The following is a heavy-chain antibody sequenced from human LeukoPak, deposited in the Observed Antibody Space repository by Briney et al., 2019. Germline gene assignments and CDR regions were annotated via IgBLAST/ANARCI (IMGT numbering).Heavy chain of an antibody. J-gene: IGHJ4*02. V-gene: IGHV3-11*03. Sequence: GGSLRLSCAASGFTFSDYYMSWIRQAPGKGLEWVSYISSSSSYTNYADSVEGRFTISRDNAKNSLYLQMNSLRAEDTAVYYCARNAAAGTSLDDYWGLGTLVTVFS. D-gene: IGHD6-13*01. CDR1: GFTFSDYY. CDR3: ARNAAAGTSLDDY. CDR2: ISSSSSYT.